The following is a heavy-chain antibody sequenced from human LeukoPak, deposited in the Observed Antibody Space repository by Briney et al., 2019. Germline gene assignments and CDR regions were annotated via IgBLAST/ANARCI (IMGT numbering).Heavy chain of an antibody. Sequence: ASVKVSCKASGYTFTSYDINWVRQATGQGLEWMGWMNPNSGNTGYAQKFQGRVTMTRNTSISTAYMELSSLRSEDTAVYYCAIPLRHYGFWSGYYSYYYYGMDVWGQGTTVTVSS. D-gene: IGHD3-3*01. CDR3: AIPLRHYGFWSGYYSYYYYGMDV. CDR2: MNPNSGNT. CDR1: GYTFTSYD. J-gene: IGHJ6*02. V-gene: IGHV1-8*01.